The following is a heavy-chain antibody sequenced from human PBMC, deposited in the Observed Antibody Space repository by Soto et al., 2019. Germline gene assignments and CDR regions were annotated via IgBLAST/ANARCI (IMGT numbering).Heavy chain of an antibody. V-gene: IGHV1-46*01. CDR3: ARPTEPLYCGGDCYYYGMDV. Sequence: ASVKVSCKASGYTFTSYYMHWVRQAPGQGLEWMGIINPSGGSTSYAQKFQGRVTMTRDTSTSTVYMELSSLRSEDTAVYYCARPTEPLYCGGDCYYYGMDVWGQGTTVTVSS. J-gene: IGHJ6*02. CDR2: INPSGGST. CDR1: GYTFTSYY. D-gene: IGHD2-21*01.